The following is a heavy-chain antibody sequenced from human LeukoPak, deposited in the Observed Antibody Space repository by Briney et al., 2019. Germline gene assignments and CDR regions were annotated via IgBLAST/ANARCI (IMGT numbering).Heavy chain of an antibody. CDR2: INHSGST. V-gene: IGHV4-34*01. Sequence: SETLSLTCAVYGGSFSGYYWSWIRQPPGKGLEWIGEINHSGSTNYNPSLKSRVTISVDTSKNQFSLKVRSVTAADTAVFYCARRAFPRCYSLWGQGTPVTVSS. CDR3: ARRAFPRCYSL. D-gene: IGHD2-15*01. J-gene: IGHJ4*02. CDR1: GGSFSGYY.